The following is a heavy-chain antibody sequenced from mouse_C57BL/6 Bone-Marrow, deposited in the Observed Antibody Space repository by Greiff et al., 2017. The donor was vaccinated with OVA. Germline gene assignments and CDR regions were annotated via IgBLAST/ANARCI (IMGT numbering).Heavy chain of an antibody. Sequence: LVESGAELARPGASVKLSCKASGYTFTSYGISWVKQRTGQGLEWIGEIYPRSGNTYYNEKFKGKATLTADKSSSTAYMELRSLTSEDSAVYFCAGGWSSMDYWGQGTSVTVSS. CDR1: GYTFTSYG. D-gene: IGHD2-3*01. CDR2: IYPRSGNT. CDR3: AGGWSSMDY. V-gene: IGHV1-81*01. J-gene: IGHJ4*01.